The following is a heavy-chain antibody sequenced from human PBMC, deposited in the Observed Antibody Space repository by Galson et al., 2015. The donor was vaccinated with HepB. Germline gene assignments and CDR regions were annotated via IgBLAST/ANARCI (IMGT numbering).Heavy chain of an antibody. CDR3: ARKPLLPYCSSTSCYNLFDY. V-gene: IGHV3-21*01. CDR2: ICSSSSYI. CDR1: GFTFSSYS. J-gene: IGHJ4*02. Sequence: SLRLSCAASGFTFSSYSMNWVRQAPGKGLEWVSSICSSSSYIYYADSVKGRFTISRDNAKNSLYLQMNSLRAEDTAVYYCARKPLLPYCSSTSCYNLFDYWGQGTLVTVSS. D-gene: IGHD2-2*01.